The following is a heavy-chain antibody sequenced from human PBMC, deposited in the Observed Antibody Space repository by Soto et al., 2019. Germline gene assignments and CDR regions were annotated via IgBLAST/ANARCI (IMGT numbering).Heavy chain of an antibody. CDR3: AKDRGGSGWRFDY. CDR2: ITASGGST. J-gene: IGHJ4*02. D-gene: IGHD6-19*01. Sequence: EVQLLESGGGLVQPGGSLRLSSAASGFTFGNYAMSWVRQAPGKGLEWVSAITASGGSTYYADSGKGRLTISRDNSKNTLDLQMNSLRAEDTAVYYCAKDRGGSGWRFDYWGQGTLVTVSS. CDR1: GFTFGNYA. V-gene: IGHV3-23*01.